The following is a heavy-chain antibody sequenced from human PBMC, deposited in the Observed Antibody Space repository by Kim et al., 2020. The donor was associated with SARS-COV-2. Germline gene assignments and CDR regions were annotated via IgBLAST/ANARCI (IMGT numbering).Heavy chain of an antibody. CDR3: ARDATYYYDSSGYFDY. CDR2: ISSSGSTI. CDR1: GFTFSDYY. D-gene: IGHD3-22*01. Sequence: GGSLRLSCAASGFTFSDYYMSWIRQAPGKGLEWVSYISSSGSTIYYADSVKGRFTISRDNAKNSLYLQMNSRRAEDTAVYYCARDATYYYDSSGYFDYWGQGTLVTVSS. J-gene: IGHJ4*02. V-gene: IGHV3-11*01.